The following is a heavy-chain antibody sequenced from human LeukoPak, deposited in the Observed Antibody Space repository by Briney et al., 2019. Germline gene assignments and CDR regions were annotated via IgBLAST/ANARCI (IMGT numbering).Heavy chain of an antibody. V-gene: IGHV3-21*01. J-gene: IGHJ4*02. D-gene: IGHD2-15*01. CDR2: ISSSSSYI. CDR1: GFTFSSYS. Sequence: GGSLRLSCAASGFTFSSYSMNWVRQAPGKGLEWVSSISSSSSYIYYADSVKGRFTISRDNAKNSLYLQMNSLRAEDTAVYYCASDSLVVAAAPIDYWGQGTLVTVSS. CDR3: ASDSLVVAAAPIDY.